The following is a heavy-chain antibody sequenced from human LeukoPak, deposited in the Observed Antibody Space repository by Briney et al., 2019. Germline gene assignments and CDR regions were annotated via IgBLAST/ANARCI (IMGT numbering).Heavy chain of an antibody. Sequence: PGGSLRLSCAASGFTFSSYAMSWVRQAPGKGLEWVSAISGSGGSTYYADSVKGRFTISRGNSKNTLYLQMNSLRAEDTAVYYCAKETSLGELSSLDYWGQGTLVTVSS. J-gene: IGHJ4*02. CDR2: ISGSGGST. CDR1: GFTFSSYA. V-gene: IGHV3-23*01. D-gene: IGHD3-16*02. CDR3: AKETSLGELSSLDY.